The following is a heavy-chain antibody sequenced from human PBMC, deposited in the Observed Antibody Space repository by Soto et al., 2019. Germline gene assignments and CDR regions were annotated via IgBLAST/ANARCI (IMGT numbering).Heavy chain of an antibody. CDR1: GGSISSGGYY. Sequence: SETLSLTCTVSGGSISSGGYYWSWIRQHPGKGLEWIGYIHYSGSTNYNPSLKSRVAISVDTSKNQFSLKLTSVTAADTAVYYCARRYYGGNYWYFDLWGRGTLVTVSS. D-gene: IGHD4-17*01. CDR3: ARRYYGGNYWYFDL. V-gene: IGHV4-61*08. CDR2: IHYSGST. J-gene: IGHJ2*01.